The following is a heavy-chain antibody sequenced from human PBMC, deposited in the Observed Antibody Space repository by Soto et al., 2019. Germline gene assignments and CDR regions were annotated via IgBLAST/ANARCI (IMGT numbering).Heavy chain of an antibody. CDR2: ISHDGINK. CDR1: GFSFSSYA. V-gene: IGHV3-30-3*01. CDR3: ARDMYSSDYFGKWFEP. Sequence: QVRLVESGGGVVQPGRSLRLSCTASGFSFSSYAMYWFRQPPGKGLEWVAVISHDGINKHYADSVKGRVTVSRDNSNHSLDLQLNSLRGEDTAMYYCARDMYSSDYFGKWFEPWGQGTLVTVSS. J-gene: IGHJ5*02. D-gene: IGHD6-19*01.